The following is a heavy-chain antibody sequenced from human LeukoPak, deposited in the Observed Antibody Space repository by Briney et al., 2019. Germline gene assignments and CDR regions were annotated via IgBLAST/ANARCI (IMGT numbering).Heavy chain of an antibody. CDR2: ITRSSSYI. CDR3: ARGSAMVYYYMDV. D-gene: IGHD5-18*01. V-gene: IGHV3-21*01. CDR1: GFTFSSFT. Sequence: GGSLRLSCAASGFTFSSFTMNWVRQAPGKGLEWVSSITRSSSYIYYADSVKGRFTISRDNAKNSLYLQMNSLRAEDTAVYYCARGSAMVYYYMDVWGKGTTVTISS. J-gene: IGHJ6*03.